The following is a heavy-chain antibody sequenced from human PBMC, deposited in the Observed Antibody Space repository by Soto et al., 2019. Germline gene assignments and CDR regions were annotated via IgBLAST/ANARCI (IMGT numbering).Heavy chain of an antibody. D-gene: IGHD5-12*01. J-gene: IGHJ6*02. CDR1: GGSISSYY. V-gene: IGHV4-4*07. CDR2: IYTSGST. Sequence: QVQLQESGPGLVKPSETLSLTCTVSGGSISSYYWSWIRQPARKGLEWIGRIYTSGSTNYNPSLKSRVTMSVDTSKNQFSLKLSSVTAADTAVYYCARDSPIIVDRYYYYGMDVWGQGTTVTVSS. CDR3: ARDSPIIVDRYYYYGMDV.